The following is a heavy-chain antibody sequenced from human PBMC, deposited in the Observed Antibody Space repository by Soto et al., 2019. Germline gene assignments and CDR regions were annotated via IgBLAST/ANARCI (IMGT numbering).Heavy chain of an antibody. V-gene: IGHV4-39*01. Sequence: QLQLQESGPGLVKPSETLSLTCTVSGGSISSSSYYWGWIRQPPGKGLEWIGSIYYSGSTYYNPSLKSRVTISVDTSKNQFSLKLSSVTAADTAVYYCATRDDSSSSVYYYGMDVWGQGTTVTVSS. J-gene: IGHJ6*02. CDR3: ATRDDSSSSVYYYGMDV. CDR2: IYYSGST. CDR1: GGSISSSSYY. D-gene: IGHD6-6*01.